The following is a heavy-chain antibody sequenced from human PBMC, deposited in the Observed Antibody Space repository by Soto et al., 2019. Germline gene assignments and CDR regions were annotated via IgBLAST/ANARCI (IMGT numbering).Heavy chain of an antibody. J-gene: IGHJ4*02. CDR3: AREGSGYGDPDY. CDR1: GGSISSGGYY. V-gene: IGHV4-31*03. Sequence: SETLSLTCTVSGGSISSGGYYWSWIRQHPGKGLEWIGYIYYSGSTCYNPSLKSRVTISVDTSKNQFSLKLSSVTAADTAVYYCAREGSGYGDPDYWGQGTLVTVSS. D-gene: IGHD4-17*01. CDR2: IYYSGST.